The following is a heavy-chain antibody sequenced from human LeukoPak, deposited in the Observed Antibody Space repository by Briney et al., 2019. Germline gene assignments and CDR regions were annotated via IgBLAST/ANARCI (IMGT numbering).Heavy chain of an antibody. CDR3: ARGVYYYGSGSYYTPPYYYYMDV. J-gene: IGHJ6*03. D-gene: IGHD3-10*01. CDR2: ISGYNGNT. CDR1: GYTFTIYG. V-gene: IGHV1-18*01. Sequence: ASVKVSCTASGYTFTIYGISWVRQAPGQGLEWLGWISGYNGNTDYAQKFQGRVTLTTDKSTNTGYMDLRSLRADDTAVYYCARGVYYYGSGSYYTPPYYYYMDVWGKGTTVTVSS.